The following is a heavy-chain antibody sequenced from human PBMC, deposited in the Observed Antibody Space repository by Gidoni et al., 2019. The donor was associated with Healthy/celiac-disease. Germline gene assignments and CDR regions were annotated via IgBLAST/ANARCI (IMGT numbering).Heavy chain of an antibody. CDR1: GGSISSYY. CDR2: IYYSGST. D-gene: IGHD3-22*01. CDR3: ARLDYDSRKYYYGMDV. J-gene: IGHJ6*02. Sequence: QVQLQESGPGLVKPSETLSLTCTVSGGSISSYYWSWIRQPPGKGLEWIGYIYYSGSTNCNPSLKSRVTISVDTSKNQFSLKLSSVTAADTAVYYCARLDYDSRKYYYGMDVWGQGTTVTVSS. V-gene: IGHV4-59*08.